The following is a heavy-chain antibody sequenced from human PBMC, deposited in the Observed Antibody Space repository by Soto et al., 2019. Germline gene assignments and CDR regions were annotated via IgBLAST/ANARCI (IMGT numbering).Heavy chain of an antibody. CDR3: ARATRKLLHRLRYFDWLPETIDY. CDR1: GFTFSSYS. J-gene: IGHJ4*02. D-gene: IGHD3-9*01. V-gene: IGHV3-48*01. CDR2: ISSSSSTI. Sequence: GGSLRLSCAASGFTFSSYSMNWVRQAPGKGLEWVSYISSSSSTIYYADSVKGRFTISRDNAKNSLYLQMNSLRAEDTAVYYCARATRKLLHRLRYFDWLPETIDYWGQGTPVTVSS.